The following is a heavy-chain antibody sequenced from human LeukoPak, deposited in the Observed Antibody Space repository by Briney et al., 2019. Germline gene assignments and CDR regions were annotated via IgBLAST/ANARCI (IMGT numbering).Heavy chain of an antibody. D-gene: IGHD2/OR15-2a*01. J-gene: IGHJ3*02. Sequence: GGSLRLSCAASGFTVSSNYMSWVRQAPGKGLEWVSVIYSGGSTYYADSVKGRFTISRDNSKNTLYLQMNSLRAEDTAVYYCARDLSRVAFDSWGQGTMVTVSS. CDR2: IYSGGST. V-gene: IGHV3-53*01. CDR3: ARDLSRVAFDS. CDR1: GFTVSSNY.